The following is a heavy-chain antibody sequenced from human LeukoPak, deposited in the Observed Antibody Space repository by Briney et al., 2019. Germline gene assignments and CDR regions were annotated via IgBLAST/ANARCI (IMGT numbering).Heavy chain of an antibody. CDR3: ARGGDSSGYYFAYYYFDY. V-gene: IGHV1-3*01. CDR1: GYTFTSYA. CDR2: INAGNGNT. J-gene: IGHJ4*02. Sequence: GASVKVSCKASGYTFTSYAMHWVRQAPGQRLEWMGWINAGNGNTKYSQKFQGRVTITRDTSASTAYMELSSLRSEDTAVYYCARGGDSSGYYFAYYYFDYWGQGTLVTVSS. D-gene: IGHD3-22*01.